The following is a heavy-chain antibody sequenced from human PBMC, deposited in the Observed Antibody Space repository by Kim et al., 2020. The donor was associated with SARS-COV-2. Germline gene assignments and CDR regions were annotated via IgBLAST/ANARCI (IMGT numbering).Heavy chain of an antibody. V-gene: IGHV4-31*03. D-gene: IGHD3-16*01. Sequence: SESLSLTCTVSGGSISSGGYYWSWIRQHPGKGLEWIGYIYYSGSTYYNPSLKSRVTISVDTSKNQFSLKLSSVTAADTAVYYCARVGGLVTLGLYYFDYWGQGTLVTVSS. CDR1: GGSISSGGYY. CDR3: ARVGGLVTLGLYYFDY. CDR2: IYYSGST. J-gene: IGHJ4*02.